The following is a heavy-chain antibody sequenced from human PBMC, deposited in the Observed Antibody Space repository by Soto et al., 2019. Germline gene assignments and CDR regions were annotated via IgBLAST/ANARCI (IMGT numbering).Heavy chain of an antibody. CDR1: GGSISSYY. CDR3: ARGGDIVVVPAIPEDAFDI. Sequence: TSETLSLTCTFSGGSISSYYWSLIRQPPGKGLEWIGYIYYSGSTNYNPSLKSRVTISVDTSKNQFSLKLSSVTAADTAVYYCARGGDIVVVPAIPEDAFDIWGQGTMVTVSS. CDR2: IYYSGST. V-gene: IGHV4-59*01. D-gene: IGHD2-2*01. J-gene: IGHJ3*02.